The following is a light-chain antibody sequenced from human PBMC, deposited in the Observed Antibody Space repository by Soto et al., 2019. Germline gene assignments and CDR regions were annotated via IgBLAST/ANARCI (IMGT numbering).Light chain of an antibody. V-gene: IGLV3-27*01. CDR1: VLAKKY. J-gene: IGLJ3*02. CDR3: YSAADNMRV. Sequence: SYELTQPSSVSVSPGQTARITCSGDVLAKKYARWFQQKPGQAPVLVIYKDSERPSGIPERFSGSSSGTTVTLTISGAQVEDEADYYCYSAADNMRVFGGETKLTVL. CDR2: KDS.